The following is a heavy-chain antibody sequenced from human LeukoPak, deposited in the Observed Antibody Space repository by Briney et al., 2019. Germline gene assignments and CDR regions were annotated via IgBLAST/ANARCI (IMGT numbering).Heavy chain of an antibody. D-gene: IGHD3-22*01. CDR1: GFTFTSFG. V-gene: IGHV3-23*01. Sequence: PGGSLRLSCAASGFTFTSFGMSWVRQAPGKGPEWVSTISGSGGSTYYADSVKGRFTISRDNSKNTLYLQMNSLRAEDTAVYYCAGPYDSSDISHTLGAFDIWGQGTMVTVSS. J-gene: IGHJ3*02. CDR3: AGPYDSSDISHTLGAFDI. CDR2: ISGSGGST.